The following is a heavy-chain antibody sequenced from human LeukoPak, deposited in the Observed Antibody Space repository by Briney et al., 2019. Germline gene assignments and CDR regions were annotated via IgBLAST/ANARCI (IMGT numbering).Heavy chain of an antibody. J-gene: IGHJ4*02. CDR1: GYNFATYW. V-gene: IGHV5-51*01. CDR2: IFPGDSHT. D-gene: IGHD6-13*01. Sequence: GESLKISCQGSGYNFATYWIVWVRQMPGKGLEFMGIIFPGDSHTRYSPSFQGQVTISADTSISTAYLHWSSLQASDTAMYYCAKFHATWYGECWGQGTLVTVSS. CDR3: AKFHATWYGEC.